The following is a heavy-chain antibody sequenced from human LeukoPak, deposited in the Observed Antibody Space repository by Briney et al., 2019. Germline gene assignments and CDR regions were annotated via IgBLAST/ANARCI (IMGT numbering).Heavy chain of an antibody. CDR1: GFTFSTYE. Sequence: GGSLRLSCAASGFTFSTYEMNWVRQAPGKGLEWVSYISSSGSTIYYADSVKGRFTISRDSAKNSLFLQMNSLRAEDTAVYYCATESLVRGVSYFDYWGQGTLVTVSS. V-gene: IGHV3-48*03. CDR3: ATESLVRGVSYFDY. D-gene: IGHD3-10*01. CDR2: ISSSGSTI. J-gene: IGHJ4*02.